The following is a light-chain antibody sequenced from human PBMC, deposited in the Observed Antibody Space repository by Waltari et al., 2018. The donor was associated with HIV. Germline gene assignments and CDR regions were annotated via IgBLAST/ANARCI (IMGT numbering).Light chain of an antibody. CDR2: ETS. J-gene: IGKJ5*01. V-gene: IGKV3-11*01. CDR3: QQRSNWPPIT. CDR1: QSVRNY. Sequence: EIVLTQSPATLSLSPGESATLSCRASQSVRNYLAWYQHKPGQSPRLLIYETSKRATGTAARFSGSGSGTDFSLTISSLEPEDVGVYYCQQRSNWPPITFCPGTRVEIK.